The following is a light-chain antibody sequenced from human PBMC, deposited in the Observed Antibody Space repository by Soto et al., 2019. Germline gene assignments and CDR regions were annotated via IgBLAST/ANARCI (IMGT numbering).Light chain of an antibody. V-gene: IGKV3D-15*01. CDR2: GAS. CDR1: QSVGSN. J-gene: IGKJ5*01. CDR3: QQYNNRPPIT. Sequence: EIVMTQSPVTLSVSPGESATLSCRASQSVGSNLAWYQQRPGQAPRLLIYGASTRATGIPVRFSGSGSGTEFTLTICGLQSEDFGVYLCQQYNNRPPITFGQGTRLEIK.